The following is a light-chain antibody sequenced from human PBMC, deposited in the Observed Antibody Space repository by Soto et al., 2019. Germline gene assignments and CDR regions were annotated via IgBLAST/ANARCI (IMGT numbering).Light chain of an antibody. Sequence: EIVLTQSPATLSLSPGERATLSCRASQSVSSYLAWYQQRPGQAPRLLIYDASTRATGTPDRFSGSGSGTDFTLTISRLEPEDFAVYYCQQFGSSPRAFGQGTKVDIK. V-gene: IGKV3-20*01. J-gene: IGKJ1*01. CDR1: QSVSSY. CDR2: DAS. CDR3: QQFGSSPRA.